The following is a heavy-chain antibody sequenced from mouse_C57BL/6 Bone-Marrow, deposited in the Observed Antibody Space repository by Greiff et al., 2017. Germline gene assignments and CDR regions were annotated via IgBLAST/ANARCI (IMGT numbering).Heavy chain of an antibody. D-gene: IGHD1-1*01. V-gene: IGHV1-55*01. CDR3: ARRTTVVATKAMDY. J-gene: IGHJ4*01. CDR1: GYTFTSYW. CDR2: IYPGSGST. Sequence: VQLQQPGAELVKPGASVKMSCKASGYTFTSYWITWVKQRPGPGLEWIGDIYPGSGSTNYNEKFKSKATLTVDTSSSTAYMQLSSLTSEDSAVYYCARRTTVVATKAMDYWGQGTSVTVSS.